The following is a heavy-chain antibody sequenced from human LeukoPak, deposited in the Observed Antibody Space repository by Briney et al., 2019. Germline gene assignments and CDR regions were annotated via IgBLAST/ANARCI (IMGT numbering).Heavy chain of an antibody. Sequence: SETLSLTCTVSACSISSYYWSWVRQPPGEGLEWIGFIYYTGSTNYSASPKRRVSTLVNTSKKQFLLNLSSMTAAAAAVYYSGRDARGWRQAAQVTVSS. J-gene: IGHJ4*02. CDR2: IYYTGST. CDR3: GRDARG. V-gene: IGHV4-59*12. CDR1: ACSISSYY.